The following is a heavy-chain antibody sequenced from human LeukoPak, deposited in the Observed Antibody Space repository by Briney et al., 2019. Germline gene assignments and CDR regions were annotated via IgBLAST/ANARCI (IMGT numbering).Heavy chain of an antibody. CDR2: INHSGST. D-gene: IGHD3-9*01. V-gene: IGHV4-34*01. CDR1: GGSFSGYY. J-gene: IGHJ4*02. Sequence: PSETLCLTCAVYGGSFSGYYWSWIRQPPGKGLEWILDINHSGSTNYNTQLMSRVNISVDTTKHQICLMPSSMTGEDKARYYCAEMILLLGDVLTVPPRGFDYWGQGTLVTVSS. CDR3: AEMILLLGDVLTVPPRGFDY.